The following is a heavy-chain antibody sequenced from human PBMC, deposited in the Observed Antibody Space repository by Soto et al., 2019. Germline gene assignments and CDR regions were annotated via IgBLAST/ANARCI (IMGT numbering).Heavy chain of an antibody. Sequence: QVQLVQSGAEVKKPGSSVKVSCKASGGTFSSYTISWVRQAPGQGLEWMGRIIPILGIANYAQKFQGRVTITADKSTSTAYMELSSLRSEDTAVYYCARRIAARATGAYDIWGQGTMVNVSS. V-gene: IGHV1-69*02. D-gene: IGHD6-6*01. J-gene: IGHJ3*02. CDR3: ARRIAARATGAYDI. CDR1: GGTFSSYT. CDR2: IIPILGIA.